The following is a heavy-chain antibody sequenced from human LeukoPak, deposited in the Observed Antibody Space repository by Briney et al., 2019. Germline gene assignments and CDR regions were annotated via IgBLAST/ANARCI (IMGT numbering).Heavy chain of an antibody. CDR2: ISGSGGST. D-gene: IGHD2-2*01. CDR3: ATDCSSTSCLPFDY. J-gene: IGHJ4*02. V-gene: IGHV3-23*01. Sequence: GGSLRLSCAASGFTFSSYAMSWVRQAPGKGLEWVSAISGSGGSTYYADPVKGRFTISRDNSKNTLYLQMNSLRAEDTAVYYCATDCSSTSCLPFDYWGQGTLVTVSS. CDR1: GFTFSSYA.